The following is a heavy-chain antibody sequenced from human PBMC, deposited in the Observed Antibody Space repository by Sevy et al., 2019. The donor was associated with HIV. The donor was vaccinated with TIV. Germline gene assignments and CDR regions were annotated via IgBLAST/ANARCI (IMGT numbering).Heavy chain of an antibody. CDR3: AKNRGVGSYYYMDV. D-gene: IGHD1-26*01. Sequence: GGSLRLSCAASGFTFSNYAMSWVRQAPGKGLEWVSSLSGSGASTYYADSVKGRFTISRDNSKNTLYLHMNSLRVEDTAVYYCAKNRGVGSYYYMDVWGKGTTVTVSS. J-gene: IGHJ6*03. CDR1: GFTFSNYA. CDR2: LSGSGAST. V-gene: IGHV3-23*01.